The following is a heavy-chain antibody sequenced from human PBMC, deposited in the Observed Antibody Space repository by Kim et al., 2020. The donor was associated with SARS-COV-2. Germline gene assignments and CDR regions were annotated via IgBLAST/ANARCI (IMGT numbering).Heavy chain of an antibody. CDR3: ARQYCSSTSCDGMDV. CDR1: GYSFTSYW. J-gene: IGHJ6*02. CDR2: IYPGDSDT. Sequence: GESLKISCKGSGYSFTSYWIGWVRQMPGKGLEWMGIIYPGDSDTRYSPSFQGQVTISADKSISTAYLQWSSLKASDTAMYYCARQYCSSTSCDGMDVWGQGTTVTVSS. D-gene: IGHD2-2*01. V-gene: IGHV5-51*01.